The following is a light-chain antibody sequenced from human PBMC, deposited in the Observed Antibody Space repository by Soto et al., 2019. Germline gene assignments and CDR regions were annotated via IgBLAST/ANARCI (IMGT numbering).Light chain of an antibody. CDR1: QSVSSSY. CDR2: GAS. J-gene: IGKJ1*01. Sequence: EIVLTQSPDTLSPSPGERATLSCRASQSVSSSYLAWYQQKPGQAPRLLIYGASSRATGIPDRFSGSGSGTDFTLTISRLEPEDFAVYYCQQYGSSPPTFGQGTKVDIK. CDR3: QQYGSSPPT. V-gene: IGKV3-20*01.